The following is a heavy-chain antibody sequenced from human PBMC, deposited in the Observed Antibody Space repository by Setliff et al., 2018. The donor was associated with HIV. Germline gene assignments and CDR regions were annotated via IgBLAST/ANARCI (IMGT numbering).Heavy chain of an antibody. Sequence: PSETLSLTCAVSGYAISSGYYWGWIRQPPGKGLEWLGSTDYNPSVKSRVTISLDTSRNQFSLKLTSVTAADTAVYYCAGYVGGGGGRGPWGQGTLVTVSS. D-gene: IGHD2-15*01. J-gene: IGHJ5*02. CDR2: GST. V-gene: IGHV4-28*01. CDR3: AGYVGGGGGRGP. CDR1: GYAISSGYY.